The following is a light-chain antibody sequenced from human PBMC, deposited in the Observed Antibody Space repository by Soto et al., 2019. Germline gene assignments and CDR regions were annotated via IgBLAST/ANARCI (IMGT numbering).Light chain of an antibody. CDR3: QQYNNWPPWT. V-gene: IGKV3-15*01. J-gene: IGKJ1*01. CDR2: DAS. CDR1: QSVSNN. Sequence: ILMTQSPATLSVSPGERATLSCRASQSVSNNLAWYQQKPGQAPRLLIYDASTRATGIPARFSGSGSGTEFTLTISGLQSEDFAVYYCQQYNNWPPWTLGHGTKVEIK.